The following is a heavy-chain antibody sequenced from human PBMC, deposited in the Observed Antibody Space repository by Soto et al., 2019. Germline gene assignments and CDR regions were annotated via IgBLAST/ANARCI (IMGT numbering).Heavy chain of an antibody. CDR3: ARLRGTTNYYYYGMDV. J-gene: IGHJ6*02. V-gene: IGHV4-39*01. Sequence: PSETLSLTCTVSGGSISSSSYYWGWIRQPPGKGQEWIGSIYYSGSTYYNPSLKSRVTISVHTSKNQFSLKLRSVTAANTAMHKCARLRGTTNYYYYGMDVWGQGTTVTVSS. CDR2: IYYSGST. D-gene: IGHD4-17*01. CDR1: GGSISSSSYY.